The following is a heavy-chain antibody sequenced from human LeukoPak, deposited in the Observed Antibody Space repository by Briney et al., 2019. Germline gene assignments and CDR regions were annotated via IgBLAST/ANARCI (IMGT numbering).Heavy chain of an antibody. V-gene: IGHV3-21*01. CDR2: ISSSSSYI. J-gene: IGHJ4*02. CDR3: ARDAGYDFWSGYYTDY. Sequence: GGSLRLSCAASGFTFSDYPMNWVRQAPGKGLEWVSSISSSSSYIYYADSVKGRFTISRDNAKNSLYLQMNSLRAEDTAVYYCARDAGYDFWSGYYTDYWGQGTLVTVSS. CDR1: GFTFSDYP. D-gene: IGHD3-3*01.